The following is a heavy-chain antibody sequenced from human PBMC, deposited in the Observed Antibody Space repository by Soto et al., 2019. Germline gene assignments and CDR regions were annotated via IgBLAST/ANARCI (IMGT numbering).Heavy chain of an antibody. CDR1: GYTLTELS. CDR3: ATSAYCNNGVCYLGVSWFDP. V-gene: IGHV1-24*01. D-gene: IGHD2-8*01. CDR2: FDPEDGET. J-gene: IGHJ5*02. Sequence: ASVKVSCKVSGYTLTELSMHWVRQAPGKGLEWMGGFDPEDGETIYAQKFQGRVTMTEDTSTDTAYMELSSLRSEDTAVYYCATSAYCNNGVCYLGVSWFDPWGQGTLVTVSS.